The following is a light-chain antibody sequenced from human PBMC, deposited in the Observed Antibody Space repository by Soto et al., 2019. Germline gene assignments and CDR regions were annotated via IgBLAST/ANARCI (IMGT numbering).Light chain of an antibody. V-gene: IGKV4-1*01. CDR3: QQYYSTPWT. CDR1: QSVLYSSKNKNY. CDR2: WAS. J-gene: IGKJ1*01. Sequence: DIVMTQSPDSLAVSLGERATINCKSSQSVLYSSKNKNYLAWYQQKPGQCPKLLIYWASTRESGVPDRFSGSGSGTDFPLAISSLQAEDEAVYYCQQYYSTPWTFGQGTKVEIK.